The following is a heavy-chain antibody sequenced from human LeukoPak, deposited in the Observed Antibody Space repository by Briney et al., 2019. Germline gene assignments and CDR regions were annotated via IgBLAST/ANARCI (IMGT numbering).Heavy chain of an antibody. J-gene: IGHJ4*02. Sequence: PGGSLRLSCAASGFTFSMYGMHWVRQAPGKGLEWMAVISYDGSNKNYADSVKGRFTISRDNSKNTLYLQMNSLRVEDTAVYYCARDGFSSSWGLAYWGQGTLVTVSS. CDR1: GFTFSMYG. V-gene: IGHV3-30*03. D-gene: IGHD6-13*01. CDR3: ARDGFSSSWGLAY. CDR2: ISYDGSNK.